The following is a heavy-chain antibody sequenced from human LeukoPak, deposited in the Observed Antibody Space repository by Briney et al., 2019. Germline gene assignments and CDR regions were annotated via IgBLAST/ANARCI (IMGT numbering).Heavy chain of an antibody. Sequence: GGSLRLSCAVSGFAFGSEAMSWVRQSPARGLEWVASISPGGGTTYYADYVKGRFTISRDNAKNSLYLQMNSLRAEDTAVYYCARDRDLYYYGSGSPIDYWGQGTLVTVSS. D-gene: IGHD3-10*01. CDR3: ARDRDLYYYGSGSPIDY. V-gene: IGHV3-23*01. CDR1: GFAFGSEA. CDR2: ISPGGGTT. J-gene: IGHJ4*02.